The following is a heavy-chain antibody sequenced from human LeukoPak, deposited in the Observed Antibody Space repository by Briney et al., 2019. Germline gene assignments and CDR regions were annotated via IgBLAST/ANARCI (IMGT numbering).Heavy chain of an antibody. J-gene: IGHJ4*02. D-gene: IGHD5-12*01. V-gene: IGHV3-74*01. CDR2: INSDGSST. CDR1: GFTFSSYW. CDR3: ARVVGNGGYVY. Sequence: GGSLRLSCAASGFTFSSYWMHWVRQAPGKGLVWVSRINSDGSSTSYADSVKGRFTISRDNSKNTLYLQMNSLRAEDTAVYYCARVVGNGGYVYWGQGTLVTVSS.